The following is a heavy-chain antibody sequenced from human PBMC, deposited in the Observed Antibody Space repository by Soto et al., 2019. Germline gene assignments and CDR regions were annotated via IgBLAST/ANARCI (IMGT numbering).Heavy chain of an antibody. D-gene: IGHD3-16*01. V-gene: IGHV3-53*01. CDR2: VHGGGST. CDR1: GLTVSTTP. J-gene: IGHJ4*02. CDR3: AGRLTTAASLDY. Sequence: VQLVESGGGLIQPGGSLRLSCAASGLTVSTTPMTWVRQAAGKGLELVSFVHGGGSTSYADSVKGRFTISRDNSKNTLYLQMDSLRAEDTAIYYCAGRLTTAASLDYWGRGTLVTVSS.